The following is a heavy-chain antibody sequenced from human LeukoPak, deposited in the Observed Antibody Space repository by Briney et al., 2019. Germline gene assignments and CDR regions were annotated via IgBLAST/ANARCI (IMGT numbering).Heavy chain of an antibody. CDR2: IYTSGST. CDR3: ARASGSYHNYYYYYMDV. Sequence: SETLSLTCTVSGGSISSYYWSWIRQPAGKGLEWFGRIYTSGSTNYNPSLKSRVTMSVDTSKNQFSLKLSSVTAADTAVYYCARASGSYHNYYYYYMDVWGKGTTVTVSS. J-gene: IGHJ6*03. CDR1: GGSISSYY. V-gene: IGHV4-4*07. D-gene: IGHD1-26*01.